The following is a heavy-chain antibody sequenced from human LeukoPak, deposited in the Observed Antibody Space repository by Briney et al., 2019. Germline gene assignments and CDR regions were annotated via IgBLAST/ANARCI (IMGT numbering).Heavy chain of an antibody. CDR3: AKSSGYRAFDI. Sequence: ASVKVSCKASGYTFTGYYMHWVRQAPGQGLEWMGIINPSGGSTSYAQKFQGRVTMTRDTSTSTVYMELSSLRSEDTAVYYCAKSSGYRAFDIWGQGTMVTVSS. V-gene: IGHV1-46*01. CDR2: INPSGGST. CDR1: GYTFTGYY. J-gene: IGHJ3*02. D-gene: IGHD3-22*01.